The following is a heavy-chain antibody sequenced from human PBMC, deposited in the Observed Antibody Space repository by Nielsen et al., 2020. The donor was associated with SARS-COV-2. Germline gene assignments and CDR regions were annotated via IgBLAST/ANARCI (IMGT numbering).Heavy chain of an antibody. CDR1: GGSISSYY. D-gene: IGHD2-2*01. CDR2: IYYSGST. V-gene: IGHV4-59*01. CDR3: ARGQSVVVPAAILDV. Sequence: SETLSLTCTVSGGSISSYYWSWIRQPLGKGLEWIGYIYYSGSTNYNPSLKSRVTISVDTSKNQFSLKLSSVTAADTAVYYCARGQSVVVPAAILDVWGQGTTVTVSS. J-gene: IGHJ6*02.